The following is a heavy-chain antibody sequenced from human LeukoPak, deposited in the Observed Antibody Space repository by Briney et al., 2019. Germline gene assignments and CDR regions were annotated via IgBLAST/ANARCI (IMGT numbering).Heavy chain of an antibody. CDR1: GITFSSYG. CDR2: IYSGGST. J-gene: IGHJ5*02. Sequence: GGTLRLSCAASGITFSSYGMSWVRQAPGKGLEWVSVIYSGGSTYYADSVKGRFTISRDNSKNTLYLQMNSLRAEDTAVYYCARDKRRTFDPWGQGTLVTVSS. CDR3: ARDKRRTFDP. V-gene: IGHV3-53*01.